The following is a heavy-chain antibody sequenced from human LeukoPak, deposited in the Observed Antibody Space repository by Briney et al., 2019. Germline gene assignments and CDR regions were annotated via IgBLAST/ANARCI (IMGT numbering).Heavy chain of an antibody. CDR3: ARVWYYGSGSYVNWFDP. Sequence: SETLSLTCTVSGGSISSSSYYWGWIRQPPGKGLEWIGSIYYSGSTYYNPSLKSRVTISVDTSKNQFSLKLNSVTAADTAVYYCARVWYYGSGSYVNWFDPWGQGTLVTVSS. CDR1: GGSISSSSYY. D-gene: IGHD3-10*01. V-gene: IGHV4-39*07. CDR2: IYYSGST. J-gene: IGHJ5*02.